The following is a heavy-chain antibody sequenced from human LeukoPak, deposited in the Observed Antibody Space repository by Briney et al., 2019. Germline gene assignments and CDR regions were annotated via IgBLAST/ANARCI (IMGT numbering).Heavy chain of an antibody. V-gene: IGHV3-48*03. CDR2: ISCNCSTI. J-gene: IGHJ6*04. CDR1: GFTFSSYE. CDR3: AELGITMIGGV. Sequence: GESLTLSCAVSGFTFSSYEMNWARKPPAQGLELVSYISCNCSTIYYANPVKGRFTISRVNAKNSLYLQIHSLSADATAVYYCAELGITMIGGVWGEGTTVTISS. D-gene: IGHD3-10*02.